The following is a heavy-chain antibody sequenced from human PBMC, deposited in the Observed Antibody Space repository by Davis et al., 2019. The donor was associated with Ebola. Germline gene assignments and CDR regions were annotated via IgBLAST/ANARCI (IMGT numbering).Heavy chain of an antibody. CDR1: GGSISSYY. CDR2: VYYSRST. J-gene: IGHJ4*02. V-gene: IGHV4-59*12. CDR3: AREEGYCSGGSCYSGPFDY. D-gene: IGHD2-15*01. Sequence: MPSETLSLTCTVSGGSISSYYWSWIRQPPGEGLEWIGYVYYSRSTDYNPSLKSRVTISVDTSKNQFSLKLSSVTAADTAVYYCAREEGYCSGGSCYSGPFDYWGQGTLVTVSS.